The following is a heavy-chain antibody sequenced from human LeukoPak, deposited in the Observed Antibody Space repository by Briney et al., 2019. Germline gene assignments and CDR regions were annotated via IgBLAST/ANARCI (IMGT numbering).Heavy chain of an antibody. J-gene: IGHJ3*02. CDR1: GGTFSSYA. CDR3: ARVPGGSYFSAFDI. Sequence: ASVKVSCKASGGTFSSYAISWVRQAPGQGLEWMGRIIPILGIANYAQKFQGRVTITADKSTSTAYMELSSLRSEDTAVCYCARVPGGSYFSAFDIWGQGTMVTVSS. D-gene: IGHD1-26*01. CDR2: IIPILGIA. V-gene: IGHV1-69*04.